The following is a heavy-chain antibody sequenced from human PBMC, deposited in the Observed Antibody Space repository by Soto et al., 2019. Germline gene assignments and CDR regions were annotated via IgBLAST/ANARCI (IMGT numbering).Heavy chain of an antibody. Sequence: QVQLVQSGAEVKKPGASVKVYCKASGYNFTDYGISWVRQAPGQGLEWMGWIHTYNGNTNYAQKVQGRVTMTTDSSTSTAYMELRSLRSDDTAVYYCARDAQYSSRWHPIDYWGQGTLVTVSS. D-gene: IGHD6-19*01. CDR1: GYNFTDYG. CDR3: ARDAQYSSRWHPIDY. J-gene: IGHJ4*02. CDR2: IHTYNGNT. V-gene: IGHV1-18*01.